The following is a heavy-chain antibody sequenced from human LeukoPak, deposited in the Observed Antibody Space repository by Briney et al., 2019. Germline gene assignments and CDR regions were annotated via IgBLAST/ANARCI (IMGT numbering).Heavy chain of an antibody. CDR1: GYTFTSYD. V-gene: IGHV1-8*01. J-gene: IGHJ4*02. D-gene: IGHD1-14*01. CDR2: TNPNSGNT. Sequence: VASVKVSCKASGYTFTSYDINWVRQASGQGLEWMGWTNPNSGNTGYAQKFQGRVTMTRNTSISTAYMELSSLRSEDTAVYYCARGAVGIFDYWGQGTLVTVSS. CDR3: ARGAVGIFDY.